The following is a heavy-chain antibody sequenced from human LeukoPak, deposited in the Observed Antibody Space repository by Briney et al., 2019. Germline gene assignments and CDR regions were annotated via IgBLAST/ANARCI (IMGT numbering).Heavy chain of an antibody. D-gene: IGHD3-16*02. Sequence: ASVKVSCNASGYTFTSYAISWVRQAPGQGLEWMGWISAYNGNTNYAQKLQGRVTMTTDTSTNTACMEVRSLRSDDAAVYYCARLRLGELSSGFDYWGQGTLVTVSS. V-gene: IGHV1-18*01. CDR1: GYTFTSYA. J-gene: IGHJ4*02. CDR2: ISAYNGNT. CDR3: ARLRLGELSSGFDY.